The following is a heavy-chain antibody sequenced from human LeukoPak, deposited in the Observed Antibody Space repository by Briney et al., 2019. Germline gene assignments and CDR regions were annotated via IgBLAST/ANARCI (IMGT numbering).Heavy chain of an antibody. CDR2: IYYSGST. CDR1: GGSISSSSYY. V-gene: IGHV4-39*07. D-gene: IGHD1-14*01. CDR3: GRAGKTACDWFDP. J-gene: IGHJ5*02. Sequence: SETLSLTCTVSGGSISSSSYYWGWIRPPPGKELEGIGSIYYSGSTYSHPSLKSRTTISVDTSKNQFSLQRSSLTAADTAVYYWGRAGKTACDWFDPWGQGTLVTVSS.